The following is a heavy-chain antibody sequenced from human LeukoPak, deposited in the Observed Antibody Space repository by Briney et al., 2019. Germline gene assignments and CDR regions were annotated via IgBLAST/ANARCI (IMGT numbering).Heavy chain of an antibody. CDR1: GFTFSDYY. V-gene: IGHV3-11*01. J-gene: IGHJ2*01. Sequence: GGSLRLSCAASGFTFSDYYMSWIRQAPGKGLEWVSYISSSGSTIYYADSVKGRFTISRDNAKNSLYLQMNSLRAEDTAVYYCARYSGSYANWYFDLWGRGTLVTVSS. CDR3: ARYSGSYANWYFDL. CDR2: ISSSGSTI. D-gene: IGHD1-26*01.